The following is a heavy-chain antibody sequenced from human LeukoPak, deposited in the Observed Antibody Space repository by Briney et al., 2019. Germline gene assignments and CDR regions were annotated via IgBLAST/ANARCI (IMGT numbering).Heavy chain of an antibody. CDR1: GYTFTSYD. D-gene: IGHD2-2*01. J-gene: IGHJ3*02. CDR3: ARGSVVPAAQINDAFDI. V-gene: IGHV1-8*03. Sequence: ASVKVSCKASGYTFTSYDINWVRQATGQGLEWMGWMNPNSGNTGYAQKFQGRVTITRNTSISTAYMELSSLRSEDTAVYYCARGSVVPAAQINDAFDIWGQGTMVTVSS. CDR2: MNPNSGNT.